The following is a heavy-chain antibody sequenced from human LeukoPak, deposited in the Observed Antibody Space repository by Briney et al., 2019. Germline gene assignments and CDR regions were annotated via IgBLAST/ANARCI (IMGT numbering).Heavy chain of an antibody. CDR3: AREGLRYCSSTSCYSNWFDP. CDR1: GFMFSSNW. D-gene: IGHD2-2*01. CDR2: IKEDGTET. V-gene: IGHV3-7*03. Sequence: GGSLRLSCAASGFMFSSNWMSWVRLAPGKGLEWVANIKEDGTETYYVDSVKGRFTISRDNAKNSLYLQMNSLRVEDTAVYYCAREGLRYCSSTSCYSNWFDPWGQGTLVTVSS. J-gene: IGHJ5*02.